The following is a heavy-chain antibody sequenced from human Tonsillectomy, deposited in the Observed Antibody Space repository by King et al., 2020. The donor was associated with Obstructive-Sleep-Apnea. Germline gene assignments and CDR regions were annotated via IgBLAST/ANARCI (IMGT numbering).Heavy chain of an antibody. CDR3: ARVKATTVLTPWFDY. CDR1: GYTFTGYY. D-gene: IGHD4-23*01. CDR2: ISPNSGGT. J-gene: IGHJ4*02. V-gene: IGHV1-2*02. Sequence: VQLVESGAEVKKPGASVKVSCKASGYTFTGYYMHWVRQAPGQGLEWMGWISPNSGGTNYAQKFQGRVTMTRDTSISTAYMEVSRLRSGDTAVYYCARVKATTVLTPWFDYWGQGTLVTVSS.